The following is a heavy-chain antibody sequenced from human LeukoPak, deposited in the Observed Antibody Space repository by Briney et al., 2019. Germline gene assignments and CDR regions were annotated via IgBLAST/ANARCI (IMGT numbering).Heavy chain of an antibody. Sequence: PGGSLRLSCLGSGFTFSWYGMNWVRQAPGRGLEYVSAISKNGSNTYYVDSVKGRFTISRDNSKNTLYLQMNSLRVEDTAVYFCVKDLSDRDVDYWGQGTLVTVSS. CDR3: VKDLSDRDVDY. CDR1: GFTFSWYG. CDR2: ISKNGSNT. D-gene: IGHD2-21*02. J-gene: IGHJ4*02. V-gene: IGHV3-64D*06.